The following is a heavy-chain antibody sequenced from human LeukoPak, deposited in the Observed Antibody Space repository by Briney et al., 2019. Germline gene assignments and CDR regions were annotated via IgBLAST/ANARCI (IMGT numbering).Heavy chain of an antibody. V-gene: IGHV5-51*01. J-gene: IGHJ4*02. CDR3: ARLRYGSGSYYNFEPLDY. Sequence: LGESLKISCKGSGYSFTSYWIGWVRQMPGKGLEWMGIIYPGDSDTRYSPSFQGQVTISADKSISTAYLQWSSLKASDTAMYYCARLRYGSGSYYNFEPLDYWGQGTLVTVSS. D-gene: IGHD3-10*01. CDR1: GYSFTSYW. CDR2: IYPGDSDT.